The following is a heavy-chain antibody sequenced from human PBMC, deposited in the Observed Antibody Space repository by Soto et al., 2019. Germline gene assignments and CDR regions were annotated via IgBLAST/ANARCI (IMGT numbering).Heavy chain of an antibody. V-gene: IGHV3-21*01. J-gene: IGHJ6*02. CDR2: ISSSGSYT. CDR3: ASSPDYGMDV. Sequence: GGSLRLSCAASGFSFRSYDMTWVRQAPGKGLDWVSCISSSGSYTHYADSVMGRFTISRDNAENSVYLQMNSLRVEDTAVYYCASSPDYGMDVWGQGTTVTVSS. CDR1: GFSFRSYD.